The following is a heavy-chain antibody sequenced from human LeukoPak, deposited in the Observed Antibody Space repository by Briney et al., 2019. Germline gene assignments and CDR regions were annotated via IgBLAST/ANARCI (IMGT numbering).Heavy chain of an antibody. D-gene: IGHD3-22*01. CDR2: INSDGINT. V-gene: IGHV3-74*01. J-gene: IGHJ5*02. Sequence: GGSLRLSCAASGFTFSSYDMNWVRQTPGKGLVWVSRINSDGINTSYADSVKGRFTISRDNAKNTLNLQMNSLRAEDTAVYYCARDLGQYYDTSDNWFDPWGQGTLVTVSS. CDR3: ARDLGQYYDTSDNWFDP. CDR1: GFTFSSYD.